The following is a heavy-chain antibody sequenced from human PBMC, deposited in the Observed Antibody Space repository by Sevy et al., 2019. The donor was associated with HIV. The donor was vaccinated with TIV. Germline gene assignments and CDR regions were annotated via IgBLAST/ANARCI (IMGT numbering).Heavy chain of an antibody. CDR1: GFTFSSYD. V-gene: IGHV3-48*03. CDR3: TRNGGAFDNGFDP. Sequence: GGSLRLSCTASGFTFSSYDMNWVRQAPGKGLEWVSKISSSGRSIYYANSMKGRFTISRDNAKNSLNMQMNSLRAEDTAVYYCTRNGGAFDNGFDPWGQGTLVTVSS. D-gene: IGHD2-8*01. CDR2: ISSSGRSI. J-gene: IGHJ5*02.